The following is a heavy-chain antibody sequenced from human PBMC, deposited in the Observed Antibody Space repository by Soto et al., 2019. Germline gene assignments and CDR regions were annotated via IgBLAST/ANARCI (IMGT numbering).Heavy chain of an antibody. J-gene: IGHJ4*02. Sequence: PSETLSLTCAVYGGSISSYYWSWIRQPPGKGLEWIGYIYYSGSTNYNPSLKSRVTISVDTFKNQFSLKLSSVTAADTAVYYCARAYGGYADYWGQGALVTVSS. D-gene: IGHD5-12*01. CDR2: IYYSGST. V-gene: IGHV4-59*01. CDR3: ARAYGGYADY. CDR1: GGSISSYY.